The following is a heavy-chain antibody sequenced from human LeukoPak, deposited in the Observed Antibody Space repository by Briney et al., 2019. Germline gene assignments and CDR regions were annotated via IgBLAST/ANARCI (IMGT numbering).Heavy chain of an antibody. V-gene: IGHV3-11*04. CDR2: ISSSGSTI. CDR3: ARGAATNSWPSDY. CDR1: GFTFSDYY. J-gene: IGHJ4*02. D-gene: IGHD5-24*01. Sequence: KSGGSLRLSCAASGFTFSDYYMSWIRQAPGKGLEWVSYISSSGSTIYYADSVKGRFTISRDNAKNSLYLQMNSLRAEDTAIYYCARGAATNSWPSDYWGQGTLVTVSS.